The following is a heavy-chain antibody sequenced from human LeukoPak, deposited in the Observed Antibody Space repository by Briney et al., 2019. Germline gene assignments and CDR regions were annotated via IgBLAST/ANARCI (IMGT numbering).Heavy chain of an antibody. CDR2: ISSSSSSYI. Sequence: GGSLRLSCAASGFTFSSYSMNWVRQAPGKGLEWVSSISSSSSSYIYYADSVKGRFTISRDNAKNSLYLQMNSLRAEDTAVYYCASFRRGGGDFDYWGQGTLVTVSS. V-gene: IGHV3-21*01. CDR1: GFTFSSYS. CDR3: ASFRRGGGDFDY. D-gene: IGHD1-26*01. J-gene: IGHJ4*02.